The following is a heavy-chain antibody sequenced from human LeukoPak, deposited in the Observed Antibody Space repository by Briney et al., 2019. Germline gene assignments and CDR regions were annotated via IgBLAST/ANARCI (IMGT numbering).Heavy chain of an antibody. V-gene: IGHV1-69*04. CDR2: IIPILGIA. J-gene: IGHJ4*02. D-gene: IGHD5-18*01. CDR3: ARGHFTGYSFDD. Sequence: SVKVSCKASGGTFSSYAISWVRQAPGQGLEWMGRIIPILGIANYAQKFQGRVTITADKSTSTAYMELSSLRSDDTAVYYCARGHFTGYSFDDWGQGTLVTVSS. CDR1: GGTFSSYA.